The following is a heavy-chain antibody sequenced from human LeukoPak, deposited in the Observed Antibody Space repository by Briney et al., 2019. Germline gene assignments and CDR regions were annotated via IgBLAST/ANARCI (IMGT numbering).Heavy chain of an antibody. CDR3: ARDLGGYNYGYSFDY. CDR1: GGSISGYY. CDR2: IYTSGST. D-gene: IGHD5-18*01. V-gene: IGHV4-4*07. J-gene: IGHJ4*02. Sequence: SETLSLTCTVSGGSISGYYWNWIRQPAGKGLDWIGRIYTSGSTNYNPSLKSRVSMSVDTSKNQFSLNLFSVTAADTAVYYCARDLGGYNYGYSFDYWGQGTLVTVSS.